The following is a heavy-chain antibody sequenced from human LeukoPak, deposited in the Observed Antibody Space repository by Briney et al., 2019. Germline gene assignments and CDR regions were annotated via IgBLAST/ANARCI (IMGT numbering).Heavy chain of an antibody. Sequence: GGSLRLSCAASGFTFSSYAMHWVRQAPGKGLEWVAVISYDGSNKYYADSVKGRFTISRDNSKNTLYLQMNSLRAEDTAVYYCARDGSYDSSGLLSLRYYFDYWGQGTLVTVSS. D-gene: IGHD3-22*01. CDR1: GFTFSSYA. CDR2: ISYDGSNK. CDR3: ARDGSYDSSGLLSLRYYFDY. V-gene: IGHV3-30-3*01. J-gene: IGHJ4*02.